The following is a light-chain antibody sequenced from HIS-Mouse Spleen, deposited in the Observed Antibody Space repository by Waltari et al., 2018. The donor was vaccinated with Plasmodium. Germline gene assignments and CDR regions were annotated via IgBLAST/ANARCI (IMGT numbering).Light chain of an antibody. V-gene: IGLV3-27*01. CDR3: YSAADNNLV. CDR1: VLAKKH. J-gene: IGLJ3*02. CDR2: KDS. Sequence: SYELTQPSSVSVSPGQTARITCPGDVLAKKHARWVQQKPGQAPLLVIYKDSERPSGIPERFSGSSSGTTVTLTISGAQVEDEADYYCYSAADNNLVFGGGTKLTVL.